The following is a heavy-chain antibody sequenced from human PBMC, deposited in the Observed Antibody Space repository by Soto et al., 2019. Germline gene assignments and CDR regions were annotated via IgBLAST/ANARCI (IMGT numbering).Heavy chain of an antibody. Sequence: QVQLVESGGGVVQPGRSLSLSCAATGFTFSSYGIHWDRQAPGKGLEWVAVIWSDGSNKYYADSVKGRFTISRDNTKTTLYLQLNSLRADDTAVYYCARGVLVRGVKYHAMDVWGQGTTVTVSS. CDR3: ARGVLVRGVKYHAMDV. J-gene: IGHJ6*02. CDR1: GFTFSSYG. V-gene: IGHV3-33*01. D-gene: IGHD3-10*01. CDR2: IWSDGSNK.